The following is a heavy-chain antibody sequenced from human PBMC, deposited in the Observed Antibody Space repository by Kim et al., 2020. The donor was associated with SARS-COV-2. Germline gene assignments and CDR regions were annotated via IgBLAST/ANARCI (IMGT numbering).Heavy chain of an antibody. CDR3: AKSCNSWYGCYFDY. D-gene: IGHD6-13*01. J-gene: IGHJ4*02. CDR1: GFTFTSYA. Sequence: GGSLRLSCEASGFTFTSYAMNWVRQAPGKGLEWVSAISGSGGSTYYADSVKGRFTISRDNSKNTLYLQMNSLRAEDTAVYYCAKSCNSWYGCYFDYWGQGTLVTVSS. V-gene: IGHV3-23*01. CDR2: ISGSGGST.